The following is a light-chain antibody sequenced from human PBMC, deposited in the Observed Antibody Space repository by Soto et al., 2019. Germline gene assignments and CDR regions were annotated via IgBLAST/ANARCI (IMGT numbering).Light chain of an antibody. CDR3: QQFSSYPLT. V-gene: IGKV3-20*01. Sequence: EILMTQSPYTLSVSPGERVTLSCRASRTVSNRLAWYQHKPGQAPRLLIYGASTRATGIPDRFSGGGSGTDFTLTSSRLEPEDFAVYYCQQFSSYPLTFGGGTKVDIK. J-gene: IGKJ4*01. CDR1: RTVSNR. CDR2: GAS.